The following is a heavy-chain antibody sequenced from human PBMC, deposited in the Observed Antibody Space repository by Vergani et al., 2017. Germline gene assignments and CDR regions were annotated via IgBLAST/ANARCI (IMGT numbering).Heavy chain of an antibody. Sequence: QVQLVQSGAEVKKPGSSVKVSCKASGGTFSSYTISWVRQAPGQGLEWVGRIIPILGIANYAQKFQGRVTITADKSTSTAYMELSSLRSEDTAVYYCARAACSVSYYRTCWFDPWGQGTLVTVSS. CDR2: IIPILGIA. CDR3: ARAACSVSYYRTCWFDP. J-gene: IGHJ5*02. D-gene: IGHD3-10*01. CDR1: GGTFSSYT. V-gene: IGHV1-69*02.